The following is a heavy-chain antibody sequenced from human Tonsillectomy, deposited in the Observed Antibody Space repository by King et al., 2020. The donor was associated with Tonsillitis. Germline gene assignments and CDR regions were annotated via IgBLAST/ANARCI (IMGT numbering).Heavy chain of an antibody. D-gene: IGHD4-23*01. CDR1: GFTFSSYA. V-gene: IGHV3-23*03. CDR3: ARGVVTMIDAFDI. CDR2: IYSGGXST. Sequence: VQLVESGGGLVQPGGSLRLSCAASGFTFSSYAMSWVRQAPGKGLEWVSVIYSGGXSTYYADSVKGRFTISRDNXKNTLYLQMNSLRAEDTAVYYCARGVVTMIDAFDIWGQGTMVTVSS. J-gene: IGHJ3*02.